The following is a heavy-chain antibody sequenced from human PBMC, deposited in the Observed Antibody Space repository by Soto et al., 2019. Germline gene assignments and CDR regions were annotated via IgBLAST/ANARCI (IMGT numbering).Heavy chain of an antibody. CDR1: GGSFSGYY. J-gene: IGHJ6*02. Sequence: SETLSLTCAVYGGSFSGYYWSWIRQPPGKGLEWIGEINHSGSTNYNPSLKSRVTISVDTSKNQFSLKLSSVTAADTAVYYCAGRTALGASNYYYGMDVWGQGTTVT. CDR2: INHSGST. V-gene: IGHV4-34*01. CDR3: AGRTALGASNYYYGMDV. D-gene: IGHD1-26*01.